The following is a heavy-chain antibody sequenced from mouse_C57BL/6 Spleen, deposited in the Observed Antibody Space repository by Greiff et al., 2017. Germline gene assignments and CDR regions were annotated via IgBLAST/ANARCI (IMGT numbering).Heavy chain of an antibody. CDR1: GFSLTSYG. Sequence: VQLQQSGPGLVQPSQCLSISCTVSGFSLTSYGVHWVRQSPGKGLEWLGVIWRGGSTDNNAAFMSRLSITKDNSKSQVFCKMNSLQADDTAIYYCAKNEGKLYYFDYWGQGTTLTVSS. J-gene: IGHJ2*01. D-gene: IGHD4-1*01. V-gene: IGHV2-5*01. CDR2: IWRGGST. CDR3: AKNEGKLYYFDY.